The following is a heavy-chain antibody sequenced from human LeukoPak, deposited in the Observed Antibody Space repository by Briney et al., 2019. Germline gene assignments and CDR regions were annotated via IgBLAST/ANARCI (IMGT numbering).Heavy chain of an antibody. CDR2: ITSSGTDV. J-gene: IGHJ3*01. CDR1: GFIFSDQH. V-gene: IGHV3-11*01. D-gene: IGHD5-18*01. Sequence: GGSLRLSCAASGFIFSDQHMSWIRQAPGRGLEWVSYITSSGTDVYYADSVKGRFTISRDNAKNSLYLQMNSLNTEDTGVYYCTWIQTVLGGFDLWGQGTMVTVSS. CDR3: TWIQTVLGGFDL.